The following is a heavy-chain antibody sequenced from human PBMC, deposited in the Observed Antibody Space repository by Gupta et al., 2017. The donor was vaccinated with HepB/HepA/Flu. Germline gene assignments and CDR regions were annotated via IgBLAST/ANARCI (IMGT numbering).Heavy chain of an antibody. Sequence: EVQLVESGGGWIQPGGSLRLSCAASGFTVSSNYMSWVRQAPGRGLEWVSVIYSGGSTYYADSVKGRFTISRDNSKNTLYLQMNSLRAEDTAVYYCARVGKYCSSTSCTPVYYYYYMDVWGKGTTVTVSS. CDR3: ARVGKYCSSTSCTPVYYYYYMDV. J-gene: IGHJ6*03. CDR2: IYSGGST. V-gene: IGHV3-53*01. CDR1: GFTVSSNY. D-gene: IGHD2-2*01.